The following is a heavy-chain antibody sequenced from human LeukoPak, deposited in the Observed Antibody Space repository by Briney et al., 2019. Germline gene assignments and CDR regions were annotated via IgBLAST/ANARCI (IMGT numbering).Heavy chain of an antibody. CDR3: ASPTMIAEPDAFDI. CDR2: IYTSGST. J-gene: IGHJ3*02. Sequence: PSETLSLTCTVSGGSISSSSYYWSWIRQPAGKGLEWIGRIYTSGSTNYNPSLKSRVTMSVDTSKNQFSLKLSSVTAADTAVYYCASPTMIAEPDAFDIWGQGTMVTVSS. V-gene: IGHV4-61*02. D-gene: IGHD3-22*01. CDR1: GGSISSSSYY.